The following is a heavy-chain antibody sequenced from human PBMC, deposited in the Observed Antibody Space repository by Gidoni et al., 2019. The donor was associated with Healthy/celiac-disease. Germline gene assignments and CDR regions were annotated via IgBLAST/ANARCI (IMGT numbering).Heavy chain of an antibody. CDR1: GFTFSSYG. J-gene: IGHJ4*02. D-gene: IGHD3-22*01. V-gene: IGHV3-30*18. CDR2: ISYDGSNK. Sequence: QEQLVESGGGVVKPGRSLRLSCAASGFTFSSYGMHWVRQAPGKGLEWVAVISYDGSNKYYADSVKGRFTISRDNSKNTLYLQMNSLRAEDTAVYYCAKVITMIVVVIHPIDYWGQGTLVTVSS. CDR3: AKVITMIVVVIHPIDY.